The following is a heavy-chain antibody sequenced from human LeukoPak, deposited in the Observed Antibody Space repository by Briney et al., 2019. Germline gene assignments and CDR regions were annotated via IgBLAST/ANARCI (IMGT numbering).Heavy chain of an antibody. D-gene: IGHD2-2*01. CDR3: ATAHQLLRDPFDY. CDR2: FDPEDGET. Sequence: ASVKVSCKVSGYTLTELSMHWVRQAPGKGLEWMGGFDPEDGETIYAQKFQGRVTMTEDTSTDTTYMELSSLRSEDTAVYYCATAHQLLRDPFDYWGQGTLVTVSS. J-gene: IGHJ4*02. CDR1: GYTLTELS. V-gene: IGHV1-24*01.